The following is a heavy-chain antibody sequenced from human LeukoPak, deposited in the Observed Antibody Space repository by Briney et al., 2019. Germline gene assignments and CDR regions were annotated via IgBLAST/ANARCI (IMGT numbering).Heavy chain of an antibody. D-gene: IGHD3-3*01. CDR3: AKGAGYDFWSGYYTS. CDR2: ISGSGGST. J-gene: IGHJ5*02. V-gene: IGHV3-23*01. Sequence: GGSLRLSCAASGFTFSNYAMNWVRQAPGKGLEWVSTISGSGGSTYYADSVKGRFTISRDNSKNTLYLQMNSLRAEDTAVYYCAKGAGYDFWSGYYTSWGQGTLVTVS. CDR1: GFTFSNYA.